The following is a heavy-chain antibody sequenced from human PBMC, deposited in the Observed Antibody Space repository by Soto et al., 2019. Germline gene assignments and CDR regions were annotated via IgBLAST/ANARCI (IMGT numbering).Heavy chain of an antibody. J-gene: IGHJ2*01. CDR3: ARGNHRWRQLWYFDL. CDR2: IIPIFGTA. CDR1: GGTFSSYT. D-gene: IGHD5-12*01. Sequence: QVPLGQSGAEVKKTGSSVTVSCKASGGTFSSYTISRVRQASGQGLGWMGGIIPIFGTANYAQKFQGRVTMTADESTSTAYMALSSLRSEDTAVYYCARGNHRWRQLWYFDLWGRGTLVTVSS. V-gene: IGHV1-69*12.